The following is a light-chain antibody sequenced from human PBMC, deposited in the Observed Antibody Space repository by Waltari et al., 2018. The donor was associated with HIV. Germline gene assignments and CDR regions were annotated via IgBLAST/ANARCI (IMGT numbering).Light chain of an antibody. CDR1: RSDVGSYNR. Sequence: QSALTQPPSVSGSPGQSVTISCTGTRSDVGSYNRFSWYQQPPGTAPKLMIYEVSNRPSGVPDRFSGSKSGNTASLTISGLQAEDEADYYCSSYTSSSWVFGGGTKLTVL. J-gene: IGLJ3*02. CDR3: SSYTSSSWV. CDR2: EVS. V-gene: IGLV2-18*02.